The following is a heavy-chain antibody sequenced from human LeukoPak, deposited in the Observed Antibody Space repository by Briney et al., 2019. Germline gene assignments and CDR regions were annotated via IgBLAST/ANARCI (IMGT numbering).Heavy chain of an antibody. D-gene: IGHD2-15*01. CDR3: TRGLYIDY. J-gene: IGHJ4*02. CDR1: GFTFSSSE. V-gene: IGHV3-48*03. CDR2: ISSSGSSI. Sequence: GGSLRLSCAASGFTFSSSEMNWVRQAPGKGLEWVSYISSSGSSIYYADSVKGRFTISRDNAKNSLYLQMNSLRAEDTAAYYCTRGLYIDYWGQGTLVTVSS.